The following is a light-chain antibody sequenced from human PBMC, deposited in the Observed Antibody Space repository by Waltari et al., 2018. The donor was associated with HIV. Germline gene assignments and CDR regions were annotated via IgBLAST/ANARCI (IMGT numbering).Light chain of an antibody. Sequence: QSALTQPASVSGSPGQSIPISCTGTSSDVGGYNLVSWYQQYPGKAPKLMIYEVSERPSGVSNRFSGSKSGNTASLTISGLQAEDEADYYCCSYAGSSTWVFGGGTKLAVL. V-gene: IGLV2-23*02. J-gene: IGLJ3*02. CDR2: EVS. CDR1: SSDVGGYNL. CDR3: CSYAGSSTWV.